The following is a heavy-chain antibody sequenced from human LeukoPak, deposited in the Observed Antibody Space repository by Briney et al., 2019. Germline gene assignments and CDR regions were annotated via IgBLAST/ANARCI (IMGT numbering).Heavy chain of an antibody. Sequence: GGSLRLSCAASGFTFSSYEMNWVRQAPGKGLEGISYISSGGSIFYNADSVMGRFTISRDNAKNSLYLQMNSQRAEDTAVYYCAREEAYCSGTSCFRFFDYWGQGTLVSVSS. D-gene: IGHD2-15*01. CDR3: AREEAYCSGTSCFRFFDY. CDR2: ISSGGSIF. J-gene: IGHJ4*02. CDR1: GFTFSSYE. V-gene: IGHV3-48*03.